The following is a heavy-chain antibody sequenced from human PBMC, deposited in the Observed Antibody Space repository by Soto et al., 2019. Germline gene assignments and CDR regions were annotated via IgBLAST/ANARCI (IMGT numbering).Heavy chain of an antibody. V-gene: IGHV5-10-1*01. CDR3: ARLMAVAGTPGGWFDP. CDR2: IDPSDSYT. D-gene: IGHD6-19*01. Sequence: GESLKISXKGSGYSFTSYWISWVRQMPGKGLEWMVRIDPSDSYTNYSPSFQGHVTISADKSISTAYLQWSSLKASDTAMYYCARLMAVAGTPGGWFDPGGQGTLVTVSS. J-gene: IGHJ5*02. CDR1: GYSFTSYW.